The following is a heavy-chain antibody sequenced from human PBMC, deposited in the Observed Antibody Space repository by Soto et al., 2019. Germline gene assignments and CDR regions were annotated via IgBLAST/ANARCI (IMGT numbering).Heavy chain of an antibody. CDR3: ARQKANSFFDY. J-gene: IGHJ4*02. CDR1: GFTFISYA. Sequence: GGSLRLSCASSGFTFISYAMSWVRQAPGRGLEWVSTISGSGGSTYYADSVRGRFTISRDNSKNTLYLQMNSLRAEGTAVYYCARQKANSFFDYWGQGTLVTVSS. D-gene: IGHD4-4*01. V-gene: IGHV3-23*01. CDR2: ISGSGGST.